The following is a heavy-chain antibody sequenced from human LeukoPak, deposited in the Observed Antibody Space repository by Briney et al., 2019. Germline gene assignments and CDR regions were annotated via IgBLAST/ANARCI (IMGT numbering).Heavy chain of an antibody. Sequence: GGSLRLSCAASGLSFSSFAMSWVRQGPARGLEWVSSIRGNGETFYADSVKGRFTLSSDSSRNTVYFQLNNLRVEDTAIYYCARGVTYYYDSSGYYNWFDPWGQGTLVTVSS. V-gene: IGHV3-23*01. CDR1: GLSFSSFA. D-gene: IGHD3-22*01. CDR3: ARGVTYYYDSSGYYNWFDP. CDR2: IRGNGET. J-gene: IGHJ5*02.